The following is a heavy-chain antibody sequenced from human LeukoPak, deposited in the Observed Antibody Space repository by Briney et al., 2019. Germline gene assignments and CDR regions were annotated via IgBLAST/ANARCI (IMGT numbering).Heavy chain of an antibody. Sequence: GGSLRLSCAAPGFTLSDYTMHWVRQASGKGLEWVARIRSKANNYATEYGPSVKGRFTISRDDAKNTAYLKMNSLKTEDTAIYYCSAGPSGWTEFFQHWGQGTLVTVAS. CDR2: IRSKANNYAT. V-gene: IGHV3-73*01. CDR1: GFTLSDYT. J-gene: IGHJ1*01. CDR3: SAGPSGWTEFFQH. D-gene: IGHD6-19*01.